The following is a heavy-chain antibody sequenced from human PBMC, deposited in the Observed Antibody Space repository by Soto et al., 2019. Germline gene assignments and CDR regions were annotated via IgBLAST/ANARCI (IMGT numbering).Heavy chain of an antibody. CDR2: INAANGNT. D-gene: IGHD2-15*01. Sequence: QVQLVQSGAEVKKPGASVKVSCKASGYTFTTYTLHWVRQAPGQRLEWMGWINAANGNTKYSQKFQGRVTFTSDTSASTAYMELSSLKSEDTAVYYCARDVTVVVVVPAPRSVGWFDPWGQGTLVTVSS. J-gene: IGHJ5*02. CDR1: GYTFTTYT. V-gene: IGHV1-3*01. CDR3: ARDVTVVVVVPAPRSVGWFDP.